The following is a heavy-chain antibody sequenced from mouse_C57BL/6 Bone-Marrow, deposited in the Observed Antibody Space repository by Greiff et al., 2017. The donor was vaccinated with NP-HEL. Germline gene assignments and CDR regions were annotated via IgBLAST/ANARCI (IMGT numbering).Heavy chain of an antibody. CDR1: GYTFTSYW. V-gene: IGHV1-64*01. Sequence: QVQLQQSGAELVKPGASVKLSCKASGYTFTSYWMHWVKQRPGQGLEWIGMIHPNSGSTNYNEKFKSKATLTVDKSSRTAYMQLSSLTSEDSAVYYCAGLGLGRDVGMDYWGQGTSVTVAS. CDR3: AGLGLGRDVGMDY. J-gene: IGHJ4*01. CDR2: IHPNSGST. D-gene: IGHD3-3*01.